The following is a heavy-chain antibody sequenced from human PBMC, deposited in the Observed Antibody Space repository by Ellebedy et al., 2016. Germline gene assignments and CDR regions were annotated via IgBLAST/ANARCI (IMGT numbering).Heavy chain of an antibody. CDR1: GGSIKNSF. D-gene: IGHD1-14*01. Sequence: SETLSLXCSVSGGSIKNSFWSWLRQPPGKGLEWMGYIVYTGSTNYNPSLKSRVTISVDTSKNQFSLELRSVTAADTAVYYCARDRGIESDYYYGLDVWGQGTTVTVSS. CDR3: ARDRGIESDYYYGLDV. V-gene: IGHV4-59*01. CDR2: IVYTGST. J-gene: IGHJ6*02.